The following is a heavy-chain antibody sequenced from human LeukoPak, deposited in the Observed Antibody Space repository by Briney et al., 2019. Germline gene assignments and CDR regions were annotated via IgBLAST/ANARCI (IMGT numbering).Heavy chain of an antibody. D-gene: IGHD3-16*02. CDR2: ISYDGSNK. CDR3: AKDEGYDYVWGSYRPAPLTY. Sequence: GGSLRLSCAASGFTLSSYGMHWVRQAPGKGLEWVAVISYDGSNKYYADSVKGRFTISRDNSKNTLYLQMNNLRAEDTAVYYCAKDEGYDYVWGSYRPAPLTYWGQGTLVTVSS. J-gene: IGHJ4*02. CDR1: GFTLSSYG. V-gene: IGHV3-30*18.